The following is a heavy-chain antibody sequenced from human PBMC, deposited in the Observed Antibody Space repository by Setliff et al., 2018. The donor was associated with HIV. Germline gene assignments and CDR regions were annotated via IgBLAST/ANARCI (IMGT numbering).Heavy chain of an antibody. CDR3: ARGTFSGPDY. V-gene: IGHV4-39*07. J-gene: IGHJ4*02. CDR2: IYYSGST. CDR1: GGSIRSSSYY. Sequence: PSETLSLTCTVSGGSIRSSSYYWGWIRQPPGKGLEWIGSIYYSGSTYYNSSLRSRVTISGDTSKKQFSLKLSSVTAADTAVYYCARGTFSGPDYWGQGTLVTVSS. D-gene: IGHD1-26*01.